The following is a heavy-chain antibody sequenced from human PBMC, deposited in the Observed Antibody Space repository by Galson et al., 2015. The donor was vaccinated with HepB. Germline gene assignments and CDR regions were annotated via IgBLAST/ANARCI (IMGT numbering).Heavy chain of an antibody. CDR3: ARIHIVAYLYGMDV. D-gene: IGHD5-12*01. CDR2: MNPNSGNT. Sequence: SVKVSCKASGYTFTSYEINWVRQATGQGLEWMGWMNPNSGNTGYAQKFQGRVTMTRNTSISTAYMELSSLRSEDTAVYYCARIHIVAYLYGMDVWGQGTTVTVSS. CDR1: GYTFTSYE. J-gene: IGHJ6*02. V-gene: IGHV1-8*01.